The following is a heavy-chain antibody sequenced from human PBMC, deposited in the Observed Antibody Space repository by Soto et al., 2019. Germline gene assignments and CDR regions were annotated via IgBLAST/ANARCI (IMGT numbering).Heavy chain of an antibody. CDR3: ARGGASYYYDSSGYAEYFQH. V-gene: IGHV1-69*12. J-gene: IGHJ1*01. Sequence: QVQLVQSGAEVKKPGSSVKVSCKASGGTFSSYAISWVRQAPGQGLEWMGGIIPIFGTANYAQKFQGRVTITADESXITGYXXLSSLRSEDTAVYYCARGGASYYYDSSGYAEYFQHWGQGTLVTVSS. CDR2: IIPIFGTA. D-gene: IGHD3-22*01. CDR1: GGTFSSYA.